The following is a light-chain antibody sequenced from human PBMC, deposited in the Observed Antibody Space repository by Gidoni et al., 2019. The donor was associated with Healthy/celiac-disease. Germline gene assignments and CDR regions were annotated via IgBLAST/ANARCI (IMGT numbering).Light chain of an antibody. J-gene: IGKJ4*01. V-gene: IGKV3-15*01. Sequence: EIVMTTSPATLSVSPGERANPDCRASQSVSSNLAWYQQKPGQAPRLLIYGTSTRATGIPARFSGSGSGTAFTLTIISLLSEDFAVYYCQQYNNCPPTFGGGTKVEIK. CDR3: QQYNNCPPT. CDR1: QSVSSN. CDR2: GTS.